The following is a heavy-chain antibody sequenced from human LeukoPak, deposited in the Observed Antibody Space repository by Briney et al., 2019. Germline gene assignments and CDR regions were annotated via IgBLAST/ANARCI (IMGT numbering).Heavy chain of an antibody. CDR3: ARVPSQRRGFDYVGYFDY. D-gene: IGHD5-12*01. CDR2: INPSGGGT. Sequence: ASVKVSCKASGYTFNIYYIHWVRQAPGQGLEWLGVINPSGGGTTYAQNHQGRVTMTRDMSTRTVYMELSSLRSDDTAVYYCARVPSQRRGFDYVGYFDYWGQGTLVTVSS. J-gene: IGHJ4*02. CDR1: GYTFNIYY. V-gene: IGHV1-46*02.